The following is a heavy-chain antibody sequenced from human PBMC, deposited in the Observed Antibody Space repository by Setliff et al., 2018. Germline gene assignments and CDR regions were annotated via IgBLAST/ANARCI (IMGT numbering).Heavy chain of an antibody. V-gene: IGHV1-2*04. CDR3: ARGRDFWSGYLVY. J-gene: IGHJ4*02. CDR1: GYTFTGYY. CDR2: INPNSGGT. Sequence: ASVKVSCKASGYTFTGYYMHWVRQAPGQGLEWMGWINPNSGGTNYAQKFQGWVTMTRDTSISTAYMELSSLRSDDTAVYYCARGRDFWSGYLVYWGQGTLVTVSS. D-gene: IGHD3-3*01.